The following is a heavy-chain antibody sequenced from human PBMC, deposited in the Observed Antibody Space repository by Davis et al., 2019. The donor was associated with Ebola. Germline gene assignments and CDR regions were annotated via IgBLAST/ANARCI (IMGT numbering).Heavy chain of an antibody. CDR2: IYASGSA. Sequence: SETLSLTCTVSGGSISSYYWSWIRQPPGRGLEWIGYIYASGSANYNPSLKSRVTISVDTSKTQFSLTLSSVTAADTAVYYCARARYDSSGYYYGWYFDLWGRGTLVTVSS. V-gene: IGHV4-59*12. D-gene: IGHD3-22*01. CDR1: GGSISSYY. CDR3: ARARYDSSGYYYGWYFDL. J-gene: IGHJ2*01.